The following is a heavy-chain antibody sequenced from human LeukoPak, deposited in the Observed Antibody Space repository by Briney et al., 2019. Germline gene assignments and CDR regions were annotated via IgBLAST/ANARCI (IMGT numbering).Heavy chain of an antibody. J-gene: IGHJ4*02. V-gene: IGHV4-31*03. D-gene: IGHD1-26*01. CDR1: GGSISSGAYY. Sequence: TLSLTCIVSGGSISSGAYYWSWIRQHPGKGLEWIGYMYNSGSTYYNPSLRSRVTISVDTSKNHFSLNLSSVTAADTAVYYCARDPVGATQGFFDYWGQGTLVTVSS. CDR2: MYNSGST. CDR3: ARDPVGATQGFFDY.